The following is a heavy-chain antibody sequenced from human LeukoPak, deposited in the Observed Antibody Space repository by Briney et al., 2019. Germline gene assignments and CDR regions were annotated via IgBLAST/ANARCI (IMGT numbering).Heavy chain of an antibody. CDR3: ARVGSYISSYPRFDY. V-gene: IGHV4-59*01. CDR1: GGSISSFS. CDR2: ISYSGNT. D-gene: IGHD6-13*01. Sequence: PSETLSLTCTVSGGSISSFSWSWLRQPPGKGLECIGYISYSGNTNYNPSLKSRVTISVDTSKNQFSLKLSSVTAADTAVYYCARVGSYISSYPRFDYWGQGTLVTVSS. J-gene: IGHJ4*02.